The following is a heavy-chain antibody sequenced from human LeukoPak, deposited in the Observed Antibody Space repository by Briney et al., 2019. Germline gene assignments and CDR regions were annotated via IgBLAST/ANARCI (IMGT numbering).Heavy chain of an antibody. D-gene: IGHD2-21*01. J-gene: IGHJ3*02. CDR1: GGSISSYY. CDR3: ARKNPAYCGGDCYSYAFDI. Sequence: PSETLSLTCTVSGGSISSYYWSWIRQPPGKGLEWIGDIYYSGSTNYNPSLKSRVTISVDTSKNQFSLKLSSVTAADPAVYYCARKNPAYCGGDCYSYAFDIWGQGTMVTVSS. V-gene: IGHV4-59*01. CDR2: IYYSGST.